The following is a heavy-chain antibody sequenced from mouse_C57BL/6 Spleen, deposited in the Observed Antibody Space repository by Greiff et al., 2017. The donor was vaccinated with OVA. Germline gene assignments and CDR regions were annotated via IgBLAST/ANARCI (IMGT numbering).Heavy chain of an antibody. CDR3: ARPRTTVVDYAMDY. V-gene: IGHV5-17*01. CDR2: ISSGSSTI. J-gene: IGHJ4*01. Sequence: EVKVVESGGGLVKPGGSLKLSCAASGFTFSDYGMHWVRQAPEKGLEWVAYISSGSSTIYYADTVKGRFTISRDNAKNTLFLQMTSLRSEDTAMYYCARPRTTVVDYAMDYWGQGTSVTVSS. CDR1: GFTFSDYG. D-gene: IGHD1-1*01.